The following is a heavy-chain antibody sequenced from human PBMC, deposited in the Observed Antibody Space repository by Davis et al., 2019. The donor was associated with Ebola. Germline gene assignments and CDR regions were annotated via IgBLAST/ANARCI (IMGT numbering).Heavy chain of an antibody. CDR3: ARDSSQWLDNDY. D-gene: IGHD6-19*01. CDR2: ISAYNGNT. J-gene: IGHJ4*02. Sequence: ASVHVSCKASLGTFSSYAISWVRQAPGHGLEWMGWISAYNGNTNYAQRLQGRVTMTTDTSTSTAYMELRSLRSDDTAVYYCARDSSQWLDNDYWGQGTLVTVSS. V-gene: IGHV1-18*01. CDR1: LGTFSSYA.